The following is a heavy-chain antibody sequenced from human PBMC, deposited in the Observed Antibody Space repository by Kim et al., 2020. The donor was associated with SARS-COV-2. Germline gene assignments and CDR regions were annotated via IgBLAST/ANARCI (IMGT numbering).Heavy chain of an antibody. J-gene: IGHJ4*02. Sequence: YAQKFQGRVTMTRNTSISTAYMELSSLRSEDTAVYYCARSGTKARYFDYWGQGTLVTVSS. CDR3: ARSGTKARYFDY. V-gene: IGHV1-8*01. D-gene: IGHD2-8*01.